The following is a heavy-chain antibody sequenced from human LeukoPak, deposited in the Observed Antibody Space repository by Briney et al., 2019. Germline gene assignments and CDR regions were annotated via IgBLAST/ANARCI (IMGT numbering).Heavy chain of an antibody. V-gene: IGHV4-59*01. J-gene: IGHJ4*02. Sequence: PSETLSLTCTVSGGSMTSYYWNWIRQPPGKGLEWIGFIFYSGSTNYNPSLKSRVTISVDTSRNQFSLKLSSVTAADTAIYYCARVGCISTSCPADYWGQGTLVTVSS. D-gene: IGHD2-2*01. CDR3: ARVGCISTSCPADY. CDR2: IFYSGST. CDR1: GGSMTSYY.